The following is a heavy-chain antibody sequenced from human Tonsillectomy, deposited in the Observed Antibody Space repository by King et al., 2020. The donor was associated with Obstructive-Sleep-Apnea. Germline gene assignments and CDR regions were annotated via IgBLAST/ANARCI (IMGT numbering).Heavy chain of an antibody. D-gene: IGHD5-24*01. CDR2: IYYGEST. V-gene: IGHV4-39*07. Sequence: QLQESGPGLVKPSETLSLTCTVSGGSISSSSDYWGWIRQPPGKGLEWIGTIYYGESTHYNPSLTSRVTISVDTSKNQFSLMLTSVTAADRAVYYCAREAGRDYFDYWGQGTLVTVSS. CDR1: GGSISSSSDY. CDR3: AREAGRDYFDY. J-gene: IGHJ4*02.